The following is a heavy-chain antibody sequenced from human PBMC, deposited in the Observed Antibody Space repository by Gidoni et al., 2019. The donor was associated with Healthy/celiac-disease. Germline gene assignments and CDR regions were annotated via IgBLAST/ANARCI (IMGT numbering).Heavy chain of an antibody. CDR1: GYIFTNYQ. CDR2: ISTSVGDT. CDR3: ARACGRFCWFDF. V-gene: IGHV1-3*04. D-gene: IGHD1-26*01. Sequence: QVQLEQSGTEMKETGASVRFSCKASGYIFTNYQIHWVRQAPGQSLDWMGWISTSVGDTKYSGTFHDRITITRGTPTGTVYLDLTSLRSDDTAVYFCARACGRFCWFDFWCQGTLLSVSS. J-gene: IGHJ4*02.